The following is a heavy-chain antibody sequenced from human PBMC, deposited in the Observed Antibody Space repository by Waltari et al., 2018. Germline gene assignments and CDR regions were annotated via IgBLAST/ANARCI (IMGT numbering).Heavy chain of an antibody. D-gene: IGHD6-13*01. CDR2: MFDSHSDT. J-gene: IGHJ5*02. CDR3: ARRPAAADNWFDP. CDR1: GYSFTSYW. V-gene: IGHV5-51*01. Sequence: EVQLVQSGAEVKKPGESLKLSCKGSGYSFTSYWIGWGRQMPGKGLEGVGSMFDSHSDTRYSPCFQGQGTNSADKTNSNAYRQRSSVKASDTAMYYWARRPAAADNWFDPWGQRTLVTVSS.